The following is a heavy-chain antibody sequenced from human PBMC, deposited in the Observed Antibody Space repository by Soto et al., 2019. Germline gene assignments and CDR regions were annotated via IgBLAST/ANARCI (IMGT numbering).Heavy chain of an antibody. Sequence: SETLSLTCAVYGGSFSDYSWTWIRQPPGKGLEWIGEINHSGSTYYNPSLKSRVTISVDTSKNQFSLKLTSVTAADTAVYYCAGVTDGHTGVTRWGQGTLVSVYS. CDR3: AGVTDGHTGVTR. CDR2: INHSGST. CDR1: GGSFSDYS. V-gene: IGHV4-34*01. D-gene: IGHD2-8*01. J-gene: IGHJ4*02.